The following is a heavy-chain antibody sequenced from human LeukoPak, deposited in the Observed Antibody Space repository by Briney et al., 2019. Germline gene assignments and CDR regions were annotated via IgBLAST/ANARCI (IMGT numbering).Heavy chain of an antibody. CDR2: IRRKANSYAT. J-gene: IGHJ4*02. CDR3: TRHSDYYGSGSYYRGPDY. V-gene: IGHV3-73*01. D-gene: IGHD3-10*01. Sequence: GGSLRLSCAASGFTFSGSAMHWVRQASGKGLEWVGRIRRKANSYATAYAASVKARFTISRDDSKITAYLQMNSLKTEDTAVYYCTRHSDYYGSGSYYRGPDYWGQGTLVTVSS. CDR1: GFTFSGSA.